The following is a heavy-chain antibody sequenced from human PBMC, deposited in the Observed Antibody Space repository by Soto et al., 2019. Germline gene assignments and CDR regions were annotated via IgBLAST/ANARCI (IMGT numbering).Heavy chain of an antibody. J-gene: IGHJ5*02. V-gene: IGHV4-34*01. CDR2: INHSGST. CDR1: GGSFSGYY. CDR3: ARARLDYGDYLNWFDP. D-gene: IGHD4-17*01. Sequence: QVQLQQWGAGLLKPSETLSLTCAVYGGSFSGYYWSWIRQPPGKGLEWIGEINHSGSTNYNPSLKRRVTISVDPSKNRFSLKLSSVTAADTAVYYCARARLDYGDYLNWFDPGGQGNLVTVSS.